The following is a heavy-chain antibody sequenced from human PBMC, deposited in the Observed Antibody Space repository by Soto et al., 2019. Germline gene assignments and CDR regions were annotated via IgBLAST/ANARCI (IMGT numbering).Heavy chain of an antibody. Sequence: GGSLRLSCAASGFTFSNYAMSWVRQPPGKGLEWVSGISDSGGRTNYADSVKGRFTISRDNSKNTVHLQMGSLRAEDTAVYYCVKARQYCSPYNCYTADYWGQGTLVTVSS. CDR1: GFTFSNYA. V-gene: IGHV3-23*01. CDR2: ISDSGGRT. D-gene: IGHD2-15*01. CDR3: VKARQYCSPYNCYTADY. J-gene: IGHJ4*02.